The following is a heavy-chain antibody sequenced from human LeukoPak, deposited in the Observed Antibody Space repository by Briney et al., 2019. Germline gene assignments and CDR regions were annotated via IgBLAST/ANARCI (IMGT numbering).Heavy chain of an antibody. V-gene: IGHV4-61*02. CDR2: IYTTGST. D-gene: IGHD4-11*01. Sequence: PSQTLSLTCTVSGGSISSGSYYWSWIRQPAGKGLELIGRIYTTGSTNYNPSLKSRITISVDTSKNQFSLKLSSVTAADTAVYYCARDNSPDYISYYYYYMDVWGKGTTVTVSS. CDR1: GGSISSGSYY. CDR3: ARDNSPDYISYYYYYMDV. J-gene: IGHJ6*03.